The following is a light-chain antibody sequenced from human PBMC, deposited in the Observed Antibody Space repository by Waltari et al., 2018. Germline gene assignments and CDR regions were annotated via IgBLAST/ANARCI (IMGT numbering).Light chain of an antibody. J-gene: IGKJ4*01. CDR2: KAS. CDR3: QHGYGAPPT. V-gene: IGKV1-NL1*01. Sequence: DIQMTQSPSSLSASVGDRVTITCQASQDITNNLAWYQQKPGKASKLLIYKASTLHSGVPSRFSGSGSGTDFTLTISSLQPEDFATYFCQHGYGAPPTFGGGTTVEIK. CDR1: QDITNN.